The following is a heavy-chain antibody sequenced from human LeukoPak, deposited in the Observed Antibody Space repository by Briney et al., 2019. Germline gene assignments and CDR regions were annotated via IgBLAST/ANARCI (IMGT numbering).Heavy chain of an antibody. D-gene: IGHD2-2*02. Sequence: ASVNVSCKASGYTFTGYYMHWVRQAPGQGLEWMGRINPNSGGTNYAQKFQGRVTMTRDTSISTAYMELSRLRSDDTAVYYCARDAAYCSSTSCYTGSWFDPWGQGTLVTVSS. CDR2: INPNSGGT. CDR1: GYTFTGYY. CDR3: ARDAAYCSSTSCYTGSWFDP. J-gene: IGHJ5*02. V-gene: IGHV1-2*06.